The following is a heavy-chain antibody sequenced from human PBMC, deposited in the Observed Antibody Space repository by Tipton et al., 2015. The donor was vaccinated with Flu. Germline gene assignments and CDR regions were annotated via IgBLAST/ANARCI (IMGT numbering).Heavy chain of an antibody. CDR2: ISSNSFYA. V-gene: IGHV3-9*01. CDR1: GFTFEDFA. D-gene: IGHD6-19*01. CDR3: VTESDIAVTGTSSYFQH. J-gene: IGHJ1*01. Sequence: RSLRLSCEASGFTFEDFAMHWVRQAPGKGLEWVSGISSNSFYADYADSLKGRFTISRDNAKNSLYLQMNSLTVEDTAFYFCVTESDIAVTGTSSYFQHWGQGTLVTVSA.